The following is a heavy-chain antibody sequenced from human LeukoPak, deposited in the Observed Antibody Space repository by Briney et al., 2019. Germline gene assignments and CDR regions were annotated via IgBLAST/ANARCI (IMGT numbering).Heavy chain of an antibody. V-gene: IGHV3-21*01. Sequence: PGGSLRLSCAASGFTFSSYSMNWVRQAPGKGLEWVSSISSSSSYIYYADSVKGRFTISRDNAKNSLYLQMNSLRAEDTAVYYCARDQIGYSNFGNYYYYMDVWGKGTTVTVSS. CDR2: ISSSSSYI. CDR3: ARDQIGYSNFGNYYYYMDV. D-gene: IGHD4-11*01. J-gene: IGHJ6*03. CDR1: GFTFSSYS.